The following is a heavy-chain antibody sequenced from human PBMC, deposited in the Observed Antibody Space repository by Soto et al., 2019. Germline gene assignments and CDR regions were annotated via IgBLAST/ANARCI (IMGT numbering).Heavy chain of an antibody. CDR1: GFNFSSYG. Sequence: HVQLVESGGGVVQPGRSLRLSCAVSGFNFSSYGMHWVRQAPGKGLEWVAVISYDGSHKASADSVKGRFAISRDNSKNTVFLQMNSLRVEGTAVYYCAKALVQTSSWPAASGRGTLVTVSS. CDR2: ISYDGSHK. D-gene: IGHD6-19*01. CDR3: AKALVQTSSWPAA. J-gene: IGHJ5*02. V-gene: IGHV3-30*18.